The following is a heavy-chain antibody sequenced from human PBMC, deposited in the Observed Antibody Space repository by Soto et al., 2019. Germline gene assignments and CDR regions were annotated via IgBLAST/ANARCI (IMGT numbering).Heavy chain of an antibody. Sequence: GGSLRLSCEASGFTLSDYYMSWIRQAPGKGLEWVSYISSSSSYTNYADSVKGRFTISRDNAKNSLYLQMNSLRAEDTAVYYCAREGTMIVVPGWFDPWGQGTLVTVS. CDR1: GFTLSDYY. CDR3: AREGTMIVVPGWFDP. J-gene: IGHJ5*02. CDR2: ISSSSSYT. V-gene: IGHV3-11*05. D-gene: IGHD3-22*01.